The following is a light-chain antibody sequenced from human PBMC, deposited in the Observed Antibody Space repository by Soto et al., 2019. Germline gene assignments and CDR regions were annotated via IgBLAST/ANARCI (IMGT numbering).Light chain of an antibody. Sequence: QSALTHPASVSGSPGQSITISCTGTISDVGSYNLVSWYQQHPGKAPKLMIDEGSNLPSGVPNRFSGSKSGNTACLTIAGLLSEYEADYYGCSYAGSIAFEAVFGGGTQLTVL. CDR2: EGS. CDR3: CSYAGSIAFEAV. CDR1: ISDVGSYNL. J-gene: IGLJ7*01. V-gene: IGLV2-23*03.